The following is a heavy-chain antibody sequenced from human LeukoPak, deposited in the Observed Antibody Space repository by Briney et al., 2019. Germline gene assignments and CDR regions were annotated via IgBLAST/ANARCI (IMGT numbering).Heavy chain of an antibody. J-gene: IGHJ6*03. CDR1: GYSISSDYY. CDR2: IYHSGST. V-gene: IGHV4-38-2*01. Sequence: PSETLSLTCAVSGYSISSDYYWGWIRPPPGKGLAWIGSIYHSGSTYYNPSLKSRVTISVDTSKNQFSLKLSSVTAADTAVYYCARHSSSSWSYNYYYMDVWGKGTTVTVSS. CDR3: ARHSSSSWSYNYYYMDV. D-gene: IGHD6-13*01.